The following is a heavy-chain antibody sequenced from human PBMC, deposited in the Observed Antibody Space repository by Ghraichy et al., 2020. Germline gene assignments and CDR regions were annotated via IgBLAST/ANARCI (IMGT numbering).Heavy chain of an antibody. Sequence: ASVKVSCKVSGYTLTELSMHWVRQAPGKGLEWMGGFDPEDGETIYAQKFQGRVTMTEDTSTDTAYMELSSLRSEDTAVYYCATEKLRGYWFDPWGQGTLVTVSS. CDR3: ATEKLRGYWFDP. CDR2: FDPEDGET. CDR1: GYTLTELS. D-gene: IGHD5-12*01. V-gene: IGHV1-24*01. J-gene: IGHJ5*02.